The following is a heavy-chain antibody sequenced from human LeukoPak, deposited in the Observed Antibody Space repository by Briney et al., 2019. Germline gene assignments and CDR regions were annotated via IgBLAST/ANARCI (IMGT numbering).Heavy chain of an antibody. CDR1: GGSISTGSYY. V-gene: IGHV4-61*02. CDR2: IYTSGST. Sequence: SETLSLTCTVSGGSISTGSYYYTWIRQPAGKGLEWIGRIYTSGSTNYNPSLKSRVTISADTSKNEFSLKLSSVTAADTAVYYCARGRRILEWLFLEYWGQGALVTVSS. J-gene: IGHJ4*02. D-gene: IGHD3-3*01. CDR3: ARGRRILEWLFLEY.